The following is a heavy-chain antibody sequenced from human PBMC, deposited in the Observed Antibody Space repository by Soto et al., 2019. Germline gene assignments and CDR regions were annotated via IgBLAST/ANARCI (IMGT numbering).Heavy chain of an antibody. J-gene: IGHJ5*02. D-gene: IGHD6-13*01. Sequence: QVQLVQSGAEVKKPGSSVKVSCKASGGTFSSYTISWVRQAPGQGLEWMGRIIPILGIANYAQKFQGRVTITADKSTSTAYMELSSLGSEDTAVYYCARDVAAAATKGDWFDPWGQGTLVTVFS. V-gene: IGHV1-69*08. CDR1: GGTFSSYT. CDR3: ARDVAAAATKGDWFDP. CDR2: IIPILGIA.